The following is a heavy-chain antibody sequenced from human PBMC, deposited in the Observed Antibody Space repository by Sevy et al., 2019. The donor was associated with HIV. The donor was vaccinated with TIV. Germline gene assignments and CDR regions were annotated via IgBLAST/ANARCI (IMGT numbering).Heavy chain of an antibody. D-gene: IGHD3-22*01. J-gene: IGHJ4*02. CDR2: FDPEDGET. Sequence: ASVKVSCKVSGYIFTKLSMHWVRQAPGKGLEWMGGFDPEDGETIYAQTFQGRVTMTEDTSTDTAYMDLSSLRSEDTAVYYCATDSVLLKGRYYDSSGYYLHYWGQGPLVTVSS. CDR1: GYIFTKLS. V-gene: IGHV1-24*01. CDR3: ATDSVLLKGRYYDSSGYYLHY.